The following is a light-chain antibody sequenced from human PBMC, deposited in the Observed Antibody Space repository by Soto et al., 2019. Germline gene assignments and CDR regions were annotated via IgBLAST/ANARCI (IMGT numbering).Light chain of an antibody. Sequence: EIVMTQSPATLSVSPGERATLSCRASQSVRSNLAWYQQKPGQSPRLLIYGASTRATGIPARFSGSGSGTQFTITISSLQSEDFAGYYCQQYNNWPPAWTFGQGTKVDIE. CDR3: QQYNNWPPAWT. CDR1: QSVRSN. CDR2: GAS. J-gene: IGKJ1*01. V-gene: IGKV3-15*01.